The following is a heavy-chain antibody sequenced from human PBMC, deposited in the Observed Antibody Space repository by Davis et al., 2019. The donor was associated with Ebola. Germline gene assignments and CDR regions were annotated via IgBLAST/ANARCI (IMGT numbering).Heavy chain of an antibody. J-gene: IGHJ4*02. CDR2: IYHSGST. CDR1: GGSISSHY. Sequence: SETLSLTCTVSGGSISSHYWSWIRQPPGKGLEWIGYIYHSGSTYYNPSLKSRVTISMDTPKNQVSLKLSSVTAADTAIYYCARGIIAAWYYWGQGTLVTVSS. V-gene: IGHV4-4*09. CDR3: ARGIIAAWYY. D-gene: IGHD6-6*01.